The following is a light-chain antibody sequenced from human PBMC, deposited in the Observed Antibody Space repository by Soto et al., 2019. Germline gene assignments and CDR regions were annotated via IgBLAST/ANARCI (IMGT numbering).Light chain of an antibody. V-gene: IGKV1-5*01. J-gene: IGKJ4*01. CDR3: QQYNSYS. CDR2: DAS. Sequence: DIQTTQSPSTLSASVGDRVTITCRASQSISSWVAWYQQKPGKAPKLLIYDASSLESGVPSRFSGSGSGTEFTLTMRSLQPDDFATYYCQQYNSYSFGGGTKVEIK. CDR1: QSISSW.